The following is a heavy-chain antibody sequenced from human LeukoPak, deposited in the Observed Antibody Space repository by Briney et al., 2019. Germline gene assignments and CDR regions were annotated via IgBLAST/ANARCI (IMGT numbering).Heavy chain of an antibody. CDR2: IYTSGDT. D-gene: IGHD2-15*01. V-gene: IGHV4-4*07. CDR1: GGSISSYY. Sequence: PSETLSLTCTVSGGSISSYYWSWVRQPAGEGLEWIGRIYTSGDTNYNPSLKSRVTMSIDTSKNQFSLKLSSVTAADTAVYYCAREFLGFRGGGTCPYYFDYWGQGTLVTVSS. CDR3: AREFLGFRGGGTCPYYFDY. J-gene: IGHJ4*02.